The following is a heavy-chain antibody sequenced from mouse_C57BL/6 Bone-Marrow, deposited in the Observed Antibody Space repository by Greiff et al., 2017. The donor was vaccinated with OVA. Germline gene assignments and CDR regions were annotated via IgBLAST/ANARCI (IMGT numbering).Heavy chain of an antibody. CDR1: GYTFTSYG. Sequence: VHLVESGAELARPGASVKLSCKASGYTFTSYGISWVKQRTGQGLEWIGEIYPRSGNTYYNEKFKGKATLTADKSSSTAYMELRSLTSEDSAVYFCAREGGLRRFDYWGQGTTLTVSS. CDR2: IYPRSGNT. J-gene: IGHJ2*01. D-gene: IGHD2-2*01. V-gene: IGHV1-81*01. CDR3: AREGGLRRFDY.